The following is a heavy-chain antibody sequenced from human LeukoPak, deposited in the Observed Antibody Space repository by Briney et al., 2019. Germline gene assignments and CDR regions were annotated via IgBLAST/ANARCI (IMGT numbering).Heavy chain of an antibody. D-gene: IGHD2-2*01. V-gene: IGHV6-1*01. CDR3: ARRLTQYDCFDP. Sequence: SQTLSLTCAISGDSVSSDSVTWNWIRQSPSRGLEWLGRTYYRSTWYNDYAVPVRGRITVNPDTSKNQFSLHLNSVTPEDTAVYYCARRLTQYDCFDPWGQGILVTVSS. CDR2: TYYRSTWYN. CDR1: GDSVSSDSVT. J-gene: IGHJ5*02.